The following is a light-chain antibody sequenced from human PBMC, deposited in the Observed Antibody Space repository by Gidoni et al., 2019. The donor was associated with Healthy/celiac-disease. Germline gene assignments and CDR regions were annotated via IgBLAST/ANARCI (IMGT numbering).Light chain of an antibody. V-gene: IGKV2-28*01. Sequence: DIVMTQSTLSLPVTPGEPASISCRSSQSLLHSNGYNYLDWYLQKTGQSPPLLIYLGSNRASGVPDRFSGSGSGTDFTLKIIRVEAEDVGVYYCMQALQTPFTFGPGTKVEIK. J-gene: IGKJ3*01. CDR3: MQALQTPFT. CDR2: LGS. CDR1: QSLLHSNGYNY.